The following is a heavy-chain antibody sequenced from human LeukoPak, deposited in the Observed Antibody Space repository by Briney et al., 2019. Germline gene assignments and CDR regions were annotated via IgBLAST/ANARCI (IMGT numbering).Heavy chain of an antibody. D-gene: IGHD6-13*01. Sequence: GGSLRLSCAASGFTFSSYGMSWVRQAPGKGLQWVASISSGSVYIYYADSMKGRFTISRDNAKNSMYLQMYSLRAEDTAVYYCARGPKYISATGPYYFDYWGQGTPVTVSS. J-gene: IGHJ4*02. V-gene: IGHV3-21*01. CDR2: ISSGSVYI. CDR3: ARGPKYISATGPYYFDY. CDR1: GFTFSSYG.